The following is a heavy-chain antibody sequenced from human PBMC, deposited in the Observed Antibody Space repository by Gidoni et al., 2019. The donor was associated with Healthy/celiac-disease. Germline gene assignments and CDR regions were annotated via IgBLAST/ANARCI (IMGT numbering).Heavy chain of an antibody. D-gene: IGHD2-15*01. CDR3: ARHEPYCSGSSCYPRYYGMDV. CDR2: IFYIGTI. V-gene: IGHV4-39*01. J-gene: IGHJ6*02. CDR1: GGSISSTTYY. Sequence: QLQLQESGPGLVKPSETLSLTSTVSGGSISSTTYYWGWIRQPPGKGLECIGTIFYIGTIYYNPSIKSRVTISIDTSKNQFSLKLSSVTAADTAVYYCARHEPYCSGSSCYPRYYGMDVWGQGTTVTVSS.